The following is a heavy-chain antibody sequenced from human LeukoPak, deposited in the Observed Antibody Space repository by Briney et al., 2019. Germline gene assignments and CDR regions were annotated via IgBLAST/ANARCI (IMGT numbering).Heavy chain of an antibody. CDR2: IYYSGST. Sequence: SETLSLPCTVSGGSISRYYWSWIRQPPGKGLEWIGYIYYSGSTNYNPSLKSRVTISVDTSKNQFSLKLSSVTAADTAVYYCARERNYYGSGSYPDYWGQGTLVTVSS. CDR1: GGSISRYY. J-gene: IGHJ4*02. CDR3: ARERNYYGSGSYPDY. V-gene: IGHV4-59*01. D-gene: IGHD3-10*01.